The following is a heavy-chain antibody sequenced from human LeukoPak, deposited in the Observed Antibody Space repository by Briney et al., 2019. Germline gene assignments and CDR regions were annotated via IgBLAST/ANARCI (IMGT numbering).Heavy chain of an antibody. CDR3: ARDTVTTFRFRDYYYYGMDV. J-gene: IGHJ6*02. D-gene: IGHD4-17*01. CDR2: IYSAGST. CDR1: GFTVSTNY. V-gene: IGHV3-53*01. Sequence: TGGSLRLSCAASGFTVSTNYMNWIRQAPAKGLEWVSVIYSAGSTYYADSVKGRFTISRDNSKNTLYLQMNSLRAEDTAVYYCARDTVTTFRFRDYYYYGMDVWGQGTTVTVSS.